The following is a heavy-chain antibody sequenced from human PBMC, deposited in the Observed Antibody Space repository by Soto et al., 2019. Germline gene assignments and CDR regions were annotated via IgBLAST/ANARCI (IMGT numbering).Heavy chain of an antibody. Sequence: QVQLVQSGAEVKKPGSSVKVSCKASGGTFSSYAISWVRQAPGQGLEWMGGIIPIFGTANYAQKFQGRVTITADKSTSTVYMELSSLRSEDTAVYYCARLPGAPGQDYYYGMDVWGQGTTVTVSS. J-gene: IGHJ6*02. CDR2: IIPIFGTA. D-gene: IGHD3-10*01. CDR3: ARLPGAPGQDYYYGMDV. CDR1: GGTFSSYA. V-gene: IGHV1-69*06.